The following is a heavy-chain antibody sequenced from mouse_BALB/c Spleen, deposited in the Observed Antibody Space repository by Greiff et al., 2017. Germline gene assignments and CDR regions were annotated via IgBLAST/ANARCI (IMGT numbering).Heavy chain of an antibody. D-gene: IGHD2-2*01. Sequence: EVQRVESGGGLVQPGGSRKLSCAASGFTFSSFGMHWVRQAPEKGLEWVAYISSGSSTIYYADTVKGRFTISRDNPKNTLFLQMTSLRSEDTAMYYCARWLPYYFDYWGQGTTLTVSS. CDR1: GFTFSSFG. J-gene: IGHJ2*01. V-gene: IGHV5-17*02. CDR3: ARWLPYYFDY. CDR2: ISSGSSTI.